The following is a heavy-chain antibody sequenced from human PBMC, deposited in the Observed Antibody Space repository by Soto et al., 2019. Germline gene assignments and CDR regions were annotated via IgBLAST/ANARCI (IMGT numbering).Heavy chain of an antibody. CDR2: IIPIFGTA. CDR3: VIAPFWSGYYNFDY. J-gene: IGHJ4*02. Sequence: ASVKVSCKASGGTFSSYAISWVRQAPGQGLEWMGGIIPIFGTANYAQKFQGRVTITADESTSTAYMELSSLRSEDTAVYYCVIAPFWSGYYNFDYWGQGTLVTVSS. V-gene: IGHV1-69*13. D-gene: IGHD3-3*01. CDR1: GGTFSSYA.